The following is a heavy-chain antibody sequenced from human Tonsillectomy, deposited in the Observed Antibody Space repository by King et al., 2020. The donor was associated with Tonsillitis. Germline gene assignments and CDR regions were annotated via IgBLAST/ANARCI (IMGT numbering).Heavy chain of an antibody. CDR1: GGSISSGGYY. D-gene: IGHD3-22*01. CDR3: ARSNYYDSSGIDY. V-gene: IGHV4-31*03. J-gene: IGHJ4*02. CDR2: IYYSGST. Sequence: QLQESGPGLVKPSQTLSLTCTVSGGSISSGGYYWSWIRQHPGKGLEWIGYIYYSGSTYYNPSLKSRVTISVDTSKNQFSLKLSSVTAADTAVYYCARSNYYDSSGIDYWGQGTLVTVSS.